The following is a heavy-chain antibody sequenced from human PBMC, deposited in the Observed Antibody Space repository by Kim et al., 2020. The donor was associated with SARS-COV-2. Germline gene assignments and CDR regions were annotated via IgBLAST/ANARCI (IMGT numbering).Heavy chain of an antibody. D-gene: IGHD7-27*01. J-gene: IGHJ4*02. CDR1: GGSFSGYY. Sequence: SETLSLTCAVYGGSFSGYYWSWIRQPPGKGLEWIGEINHSGSTNYNPSLKSRVTISVDTSKNQFSLKLSSVTAADTAVYYCAGGFLQRSGRDYWGQGTLVTVAS. CDR3: AGGFLQRSGRDY. CDR2: INHSGST. V-gene: IGHV4-34*01.